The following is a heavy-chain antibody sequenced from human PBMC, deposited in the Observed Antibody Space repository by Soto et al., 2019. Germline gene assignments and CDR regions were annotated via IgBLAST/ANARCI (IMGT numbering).Heavy chain of an antibody. J-gene: IGHJ4*02. CDR1: GGSFSGYY. D-gene: IGHD5-18*01. CDR3: ARSGYSYGPNPLLY. Sequence: PSETLSLTCAVYGGSFSGYYWSWIRQPPGKGLEWIGEINHSGSTNYNPSLKSRVTISVDTSKNQFSLKLSSVTAADTAVYYCARSGYSYGPNPLLYWGQGTLVTVSS. CDR2: INHSGST. V-gene: IGHV4-34*09.